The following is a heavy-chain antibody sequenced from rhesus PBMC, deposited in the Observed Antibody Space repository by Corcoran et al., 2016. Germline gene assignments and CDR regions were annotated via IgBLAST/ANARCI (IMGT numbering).Heavy chain of an antibody. CDR3: ARDGGDYYGSGYPEYFEF. Sequence: EVQLVETGGGLVQPGGSLKLSCAASGFTFSSYGMSWVRQAPGKGLEWVSTFNSGGGSTSYATSGQGRFTISRDNTKNTLSLQMNSLRAEDTAVYYCARDGGDYYGSGYPEYFEFWGQGVVVTVSS. V-gene: IGHV3S5*01. CDR2: FNSGGGST. CDR1: GFTFSSYG. D-gene: IGHD3-28*01. J-gene: IGHJ6*01.